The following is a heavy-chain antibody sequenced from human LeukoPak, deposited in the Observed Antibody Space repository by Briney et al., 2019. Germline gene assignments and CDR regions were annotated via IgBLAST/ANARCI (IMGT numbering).Heavy chain of an antibody. V-gene: IGHV3-21*01. Sequence: GGSVTLSCAVSGFTFSSYSMNWVRQPPGKGLEWVSSISSSNSYIYYADPVKGRYTISRDNAKNSLYLQMNSLSADDPAVLYFTSDATYYLRYGYFDCWGQATLVSAPS. CDR2: ISSSNSYI. CDR1: GFTFSSYS. CDR3: TSDATYYLRYGYFDC. J-gene: IGHJ4*02. D-gene: IGHD2/OR15-2a*01.